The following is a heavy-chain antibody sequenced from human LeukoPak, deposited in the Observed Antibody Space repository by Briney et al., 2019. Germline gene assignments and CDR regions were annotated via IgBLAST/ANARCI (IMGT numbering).Heavy chain of an antibody. V-gene: IGHV4-4*09. CDR2: IYTSGGT. J-gene: IGHJ4*02. CDR3: ARLTRLSTSPDRYYLDY. CDR1: GDSISSYY. D-gene: IGHD6-6*01. Sequence: SETLSLTCTVSGDSISSYYWSWIRQPPGKGLEWIGYIYTSGGTNYIPSLKGRVPISIDTSKNQFSLKLSSVTAADSAVYYCARLTRLSTSPDRYYLDYWGQGTLVTVSS.